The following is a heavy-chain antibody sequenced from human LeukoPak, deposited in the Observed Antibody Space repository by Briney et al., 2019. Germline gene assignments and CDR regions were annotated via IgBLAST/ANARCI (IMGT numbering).Heavy chain of an antibody. CDR1: GFTFSSYW. J-gene: IGHJ4*02. CDR2: IKQDGSEK. Sequence: GGSLRLSCAASGFTFSSYWMSWVRQAPGKGLEWVANIKQDGSEKYYVDSVKGRFTISRDNAKNSPYLQMNSLRAEDTAVYYCARRSNHYYGSGSYYSLPFDYWGQGTLVTVSS. CDR3: ARRSNHYYGSGSYYSLPFDY. D-gene: IGHD3-10*01. V-gene: IGHV3-7*01.